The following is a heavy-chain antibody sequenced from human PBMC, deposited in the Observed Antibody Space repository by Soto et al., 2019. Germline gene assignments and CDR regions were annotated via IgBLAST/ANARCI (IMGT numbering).Heavy chain of an antibody. V-gene: IGHV4-61*08. Sequence: SETLSLTCTVSGGSISGGVHSWSWIRQPPGKGLEWIGYIYYSGSTNYNPSLKSRVTISVDTSKNQFSLKLSSVTAADTAVYYCARVTVGPPRGVAAAGYYYYYGMDVWGQGTTVTVSS. D-gene: IGHD6-13*01. CDR1: GGSISGGVHS. J-gene: IGHJ6*02. CDR3: ARVTVGPPRGVAAAGYYYYYGMDV. CDR2: IYYSGST.